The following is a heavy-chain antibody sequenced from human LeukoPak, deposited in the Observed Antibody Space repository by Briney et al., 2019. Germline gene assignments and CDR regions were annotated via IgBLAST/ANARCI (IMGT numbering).Heavy chain of an antibody. V-gene: IGHV3-11*01. D-gene: IGHD2-2*01. CDR3: AREGGYCSSTSCYFDY. CDR1: GFTFSDYY. Sequence: GGSLRLSCAASGFTFSDYYMSWTRQAPGKGLEWASYISSSGSTIYYADSVKGRFTISRDNAKNSLYLQMNSLRAEDTAVYYCAREGGYCSSTSCYFDYWGQGTLVTVSS. J-gene: IGHJ4*02. CDR2: ISSSGSTI.